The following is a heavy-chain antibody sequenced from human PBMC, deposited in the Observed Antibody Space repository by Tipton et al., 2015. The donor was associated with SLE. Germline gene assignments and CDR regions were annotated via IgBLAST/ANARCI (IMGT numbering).Heavy chain of an antibody. J-gene: IGHJ3*02. V-gene: IGHV7-4-1*01. CDR2: INTNTGNP. CDR1: GYTFTGYY. D-gene: IGHD3-10*01. Sequence: QLVQSGAEVKKPGASVKVSCKASGYTFTGYYMHWVRQAPGQGLEWMGWINTNTGNPTYAQGFTGRFVFSLDTSVSTAYLQICSLKAEDTAVYYCARAWGFGEYDAFDIWGQGTMVTVSS. CDR3: ARAWGFGEYDAFDI.